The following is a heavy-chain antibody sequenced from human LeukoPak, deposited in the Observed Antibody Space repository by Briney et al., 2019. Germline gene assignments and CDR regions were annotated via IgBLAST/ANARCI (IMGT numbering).Heavy chain of an antibody. CDR3: AASPTIYGMDV. CDR1: GYTFTSYA. J-gene: IGHJ6*02. Sequence: ASVKVSCKASGYTFTSYAMHWVRQAPGQRLEWMGWINAGDGNTKYSQKFQGRVTITRDTSASTAYMELSSLRSEDTAVYYCAASPTIYGMDVWGQGTTVTVSS. D-gene: IGHD1-14*01. CDR2: INAGDGNT. V-gene: IGHV1-3*01.